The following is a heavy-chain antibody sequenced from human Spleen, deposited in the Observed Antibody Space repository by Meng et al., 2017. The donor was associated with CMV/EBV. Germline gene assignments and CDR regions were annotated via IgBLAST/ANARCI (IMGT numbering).Heavy chain of an antibody. J-gene: IGHJ6*02. CDR2: IRSKAYGGTT. V-gene: IGHV3-49*04. D-gene: IGHD1-26*01. CDR3: TRVSGSYRYYYYCMDV. Sequence: GGSLRLSCTASGFTFGDYAMSWVRQAPGKGLEWVGFIRSKAYGGTTEYAASVKGRFTISRDDSKSIAYLQMNSLKTEDTAVYYCTRVSGSYRYYYYCMDVWGQGTTVTVSS. CDR1: GFTFGDYA.